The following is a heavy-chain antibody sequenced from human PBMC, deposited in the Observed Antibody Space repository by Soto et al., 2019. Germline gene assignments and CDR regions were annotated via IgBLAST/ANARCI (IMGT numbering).Heavy chain of an antibody. V-gene: IGHV4-31*01. CDR2: IYYSGST. CDR1: GGSISSGGYY. CDR3: ARETGYVDSSGYYGFDF. J-gene: IGHJ4*02. Sequence: QVQLQESGPGLVKPSQTLSLTCTVSGGSISSGGYYWSWIRQHPGKGLEWIGYIYYSGSTYHNPSLMSLVSISLDTSKNQLSLKLSSVTAADTAVYYCARETGYVDSSGYYGFDFWGQGTLVTVSS. D-gene: IGHD3-22*01.